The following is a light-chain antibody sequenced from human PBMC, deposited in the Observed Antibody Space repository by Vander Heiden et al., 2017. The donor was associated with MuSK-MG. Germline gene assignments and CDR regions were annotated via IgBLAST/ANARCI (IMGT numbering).Light chain of an antibody. CDR2: WAS. CDR3: QQYYDPPLT. V-gene: IGKV4-1*01. J-gene: IGKJ4*01. Sequence: QSPDPLAVFLGERATINCKSSQSVLYSSNNKNYLAWYQQKPGQPPKLLIYWASTRECGVPGRFSGSGSGTDFTLTISSLQAEDVAVYYCQQYYDPPLTFGGGTKVEIK. CDR1: QSVLYSSNNKNY.